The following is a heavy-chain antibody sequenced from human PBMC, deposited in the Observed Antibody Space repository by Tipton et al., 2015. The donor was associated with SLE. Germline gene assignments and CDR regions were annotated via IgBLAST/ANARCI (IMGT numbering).Heavy chain of an antibody. CDR3: ARAPQGGDYVEAFDI. V-gene: IGHV4-59*01. Sequence: LRLSCAASGFTFSSYEMNWVRQAPGKGLEWIGYIYYSGSTNYNPSLKSRVTISVDTSKNQFSLKLSSVTAADTAVYYCARAPQGGDYVEAFDIWGQGTMVTVSS. D-gene: IGHD4-17*01. CDR2: IYYSGST. CDR1: GFTFSSYE. J-gene: IGHJ3*02.